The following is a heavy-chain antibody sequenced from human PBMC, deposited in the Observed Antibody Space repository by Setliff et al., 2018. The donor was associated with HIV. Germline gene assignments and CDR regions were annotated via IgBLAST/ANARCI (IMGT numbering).Heavy chain of an antibody. CDR2: IYYSGTK. Sequence: SETLSLTCTFSGVTSGDYYWTWIRQHPVKGLEWIGYIYYSGTKYYNPSLKSRLAISLDTSKNQFSLNLKSVTAADAAVYYCARARRDSYDRGRRNHYYIDVWGKGTTVTVSS. J-gene: IGHJ6*03. CDR1: GVTSGDYY. V-gene: IGHV4-31*03. CDR3: ARARRDSYDRGRRNHYYIDV. D-gene: IGHD3-22*01.